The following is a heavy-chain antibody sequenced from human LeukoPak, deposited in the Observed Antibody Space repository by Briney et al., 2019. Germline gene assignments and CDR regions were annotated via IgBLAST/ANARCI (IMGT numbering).Heavy chain of an antibody. V-gene: IGHV4-34*01. CDR1: GGSFSDYY. J-gene: IGHJ5*02. Sequence: SETLSLTCAVYGGSFSDYYWSWVRQPPGKGLEWIGEINHGGSTNVNPSLKSRVTISVDTSKSQFSPKLGSVTAADTAVYYCARAGHSSGWYVVRWFDPWGQGTLVTVSS. D-gene: IGHD6-19*01. CDR3: ARAGHSSGWYVVRWFDP. CDR2: INHGGST.